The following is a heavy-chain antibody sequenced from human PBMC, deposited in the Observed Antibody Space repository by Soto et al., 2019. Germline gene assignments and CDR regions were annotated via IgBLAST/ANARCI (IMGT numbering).Heavy chain of an antibody. D-gene: IGHD3-3*01. CDR1: GFSLSNARMG. CDR3: ARMVDDFLEDGMDV. Sequence: QVTLKESGPVLVKPTETLTLTCTVSGFSLSNARMGVSWIRQPPGQDLEWLAHIYSNDEKSYSTSLKSRLTTCKDTSKSQVVLTMNNTDPVDTATYDCARMVDDFLEDGMDVWGQGTTVTVSS. CDR2: IYSNDEK. V-gene: IGHV2-26*01. J-gene: IGHJ6*02.